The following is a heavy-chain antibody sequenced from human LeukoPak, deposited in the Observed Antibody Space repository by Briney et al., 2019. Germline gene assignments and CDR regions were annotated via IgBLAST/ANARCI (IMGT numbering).Heavy chain of an antibody. V-gene: IGHV4-39*01. Sequence: SETLSLTCSVSGGSVSSSSYYWGWIRQPPGKGLEWIGSVYYSGRTYYNPSLKSRVIISVDTSKSQFSLNLSSVTAADTAVYYCARRRSSVNWVDPWGQGTPVTGSS. CDR2: VYYSGRT. CDR3: ARRRSSVNWVDP. D-gene: IGHD6-19*01. J-gene: IGHJ5*02. CDR1: GGSVSSSSYY.